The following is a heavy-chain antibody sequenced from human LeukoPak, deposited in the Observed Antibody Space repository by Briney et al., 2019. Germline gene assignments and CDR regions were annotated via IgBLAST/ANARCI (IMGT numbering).Heavy chain of an antibody. Sequence: ASVKVSCKASGYTFTGYYMHWVRQAPGQGLEWMGRINPNSGGTNYAQEFQGRVTMTRDTSISTAYMELSRLRSDDTAVYYCARDRFTMVRGVIRYYFDYWGQGTLVTVSS. CDR1: GYTFTGYY. CDR2: INPNSGGT. V-gene: IGHV1-2*06. D-gene: IGHD3-10*01. CDR3: ARDRFTMVRGVIRYYFDY. J-gene: IGHJ4*02.